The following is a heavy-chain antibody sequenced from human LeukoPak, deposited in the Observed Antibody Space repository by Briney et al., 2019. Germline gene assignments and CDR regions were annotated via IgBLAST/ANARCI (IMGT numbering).Heavy chain of an antibody. CDR2: INHSGST. D-gene: IGHD3-10*01. Sequence: SETLSLTCAVYGGPFSGYYWSWIRQPPGKGLEWIGEINHSGSTNYNPSLKGRVAISVDTSKNQFSLKLSSVTAADTAVYYCVLWFGELSYFDYWGQGTLVTVSA. V-gene: IGHV4-34*01. J-gene: IGHJ4*02. CDR1: GGPFSGYY. CDR3: VLWFGELSYFDY.